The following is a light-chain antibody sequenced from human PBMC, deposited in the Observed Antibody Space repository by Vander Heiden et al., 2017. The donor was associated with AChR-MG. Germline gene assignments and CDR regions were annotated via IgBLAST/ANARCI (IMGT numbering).Light chain of an antibody. Sequence: QSVLTQPTSASGTPGQRVTISCSGSSSNIGSNNVNWYQQLPGTAPKLLMYSGDKRPSGVPDRFSGSRSGTSASLAISGLQSEDEADYYCAAWDDSLNGPVFGGGTKLTVL. CDR1: SSNIGSNN. CDR3: AAWDDSLNGPV. CDR2: SGD. J-gene: IGLJ3*02. V-gene: IGLV1-44*01.